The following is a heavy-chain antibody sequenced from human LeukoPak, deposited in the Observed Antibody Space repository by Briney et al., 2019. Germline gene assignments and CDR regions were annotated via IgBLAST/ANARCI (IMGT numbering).Heavy chain of an antibody. CDR2: ISGSGGST. CDR3: AKLPLWFGVQWFDP. J-gene: IGHJ5*02. Sequence: GGSLRLSCAASGFTFSSYAMSWVRQAPGKGLEWVSAISGSGGSTYYADSVKGRFTISRYNSKNTLYLQMNSLRAEDTAVYYCAKLPLWFGVQWFDPWGQGTLVTVSS. D-gene: IGHD3-10*01. V-gene: IGHV3-23*01. CDR1: GFTFSSYA.